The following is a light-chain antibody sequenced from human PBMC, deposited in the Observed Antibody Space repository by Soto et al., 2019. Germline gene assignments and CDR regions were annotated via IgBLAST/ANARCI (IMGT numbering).Light chain of an antibody. CDR3: SSFATGSTYV. CDR2: EVD. V-gene: IGLV2-14*01. Sequence: QSVLTQPASVSGSPGQSITISCTGTSSDVGFYNYVSWYQQQHPGKAPKLMIYEVDNRPSGVSIRFSGSKSGNTASLTISGLLAEEEADYYCSSFATGSTYVLGPGTKV. CDR1: SSDVGFYNY. J-gene: IGLJ1*01.